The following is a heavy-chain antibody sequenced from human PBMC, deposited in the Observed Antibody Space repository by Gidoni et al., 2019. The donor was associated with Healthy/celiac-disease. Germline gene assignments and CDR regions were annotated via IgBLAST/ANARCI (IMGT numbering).Heavy chain of an antibody. V-gene: IGHV4-59*01. D-gene: IGHD3-3*01. CDR1: GAYFSSYY. CDR3: ARVDYYDFWSSYFGNFDY. J-gene: IGHJ4*02. Sequence: QVQLQESGPGLVRPSETLSLTCAVSGAYFSSYYWSWIRQPPGKGLEWIGYIYYSGTTNYNPSLKSRVTMSVDTSKNQFSLKLSSVTAADTAVYYCARVDYYDFWSSYFGNFDYWGQGTLVTVSS. CDR2: IYYSGTT.